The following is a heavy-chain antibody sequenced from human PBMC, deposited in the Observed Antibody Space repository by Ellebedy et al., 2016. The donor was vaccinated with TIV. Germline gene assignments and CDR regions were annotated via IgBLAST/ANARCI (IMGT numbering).Heavy chain of an antibody. CDR3: ARVIEHACLDV. CDR1: GFTFSSFG. Sequence: GGSLRLXXLVSGFTFSSFGMTWGRQAPWKGLECVSFNIISGSTYYADSVKGRFTVSRDNSKNTLYLQMNSLSAEDTAEYYCARVIEHACLDVWGLGTMVTVSS. D-gene: IGHD3-22*01. CDR2: NIISGST. J-gene: IGHJ6*02. V-gene: IGHV3-23*01.